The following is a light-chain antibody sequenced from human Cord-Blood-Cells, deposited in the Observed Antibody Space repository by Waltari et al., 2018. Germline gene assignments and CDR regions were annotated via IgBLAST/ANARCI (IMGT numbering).Light chain of an antibody. CDR3: MIWHSSAWV. J-gene: IGLJ3*02. CDR2: YKSDSDK. V-gene: IGLV5-45*02. CDR1: GATIFVTSR. Sequence: QAVLTQPSSLSASPGASASLTCTYRGATIFVTSRIYWTRKKPGSPPQYLLRYKSDSDKQQGSGVPSRFSGSKDASANAGILLISGLQSEDEADYYCMIWHSSAWVFGGGTKLTVL.